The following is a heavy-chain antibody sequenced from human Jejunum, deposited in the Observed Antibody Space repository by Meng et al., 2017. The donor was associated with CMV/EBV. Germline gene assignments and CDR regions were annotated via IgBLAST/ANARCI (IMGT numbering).Heavy chain of an antibody. Sequence: GGSFSGYYWGWLRQSPGQGLEWIGQINHSGSASYNPSLRRRVTISEDTSKNQFSLRLTSVTAADTAIYYCARKYCGSSNCYPFDYWGQGELVTVSS. CDR3: ARKYCGSSNCYPFDY. J-gene: IGHJ4*02. D-gene: IGHD2-2*01. CDR2: INHSGSA. V-gene: IGHV4-34*01. CDR1: GGSFSGYY.